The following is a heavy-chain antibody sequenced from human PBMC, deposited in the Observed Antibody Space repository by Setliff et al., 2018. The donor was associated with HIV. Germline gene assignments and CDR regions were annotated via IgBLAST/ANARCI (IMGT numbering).Heavy chain of an antibody. V-gene: IGHV3-48*03. CDR3: ASVAYSGYTYGYYADAFDI. D-gene: IGHD5-18*01. CDR2: ISSGGSTI. J-gene: IGHJ3*02. CDR1: GFTFRSYE. Sequence: GALRLSCAASGFTFRSYEMNWVRQAPGKGLEWVSYISSGGSTIYYADSVKGRFTISRDNAKKSLYLQMNSLRAEDTAVYYCASVAYSGYTYGYYADAFDIWGQGTMVTVSS.